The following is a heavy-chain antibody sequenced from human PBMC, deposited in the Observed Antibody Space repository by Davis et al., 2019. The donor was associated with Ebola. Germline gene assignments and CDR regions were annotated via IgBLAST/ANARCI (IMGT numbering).Heavy chain of an antibody. CDR1: GFTFSDYY. CDR3: AKGTGNYYYYGMDV. D-gene: IGHD3-10*01. Sequence: GGSLRLSCAASGFTFSDYYMSWIRQAPGKGLEWVSAISGSGGSTYYADSVKGRFTISRDNSKNTLYLQMNSLRAEDTAVYYCAKGTGNYYYYGMDVWGQGTTVTVSS. V-gene: IGHV3-23*01. J-gene: IGHJ6*02. CDR2: ISGSGGST.